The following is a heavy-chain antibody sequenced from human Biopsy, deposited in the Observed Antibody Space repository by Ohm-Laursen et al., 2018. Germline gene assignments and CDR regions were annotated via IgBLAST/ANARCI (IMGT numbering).Heavy chain of an antibody. J-gene: IGHJ1*01. D-gene: IGHD3-9*01. CDR2: NIPILGTG. V-gene: IGHV1-69*06. CDR1: EGTFSNYG. CDR3: ATKLTGYFHH. Sequence: SVKVSCKAPEGTFSNYGVNWVRQAPEQGLEWLGGNIPILGTGNYAHQFQDRVTVVADTSTSTATMELRSLRSDDTAVYYCATKLTGYFHHWGQGTLVIVSS.